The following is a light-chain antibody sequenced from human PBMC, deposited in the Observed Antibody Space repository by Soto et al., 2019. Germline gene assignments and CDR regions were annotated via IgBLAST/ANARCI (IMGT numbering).Light chain of an antibody. CDR2: EVS. V-gene: IGLV2-14*03. CDR1: NSDIGTHNS. CDR3: APNTPPGV. Sequence: QSALTQPASVSGSPGQSISISCTGTNSDIGTHNSVSWYRQHPGKAPKLIIYEVSKRPSGISNRFSGSKSANTASLTISGLQADDEADYFCAPNTPPGVFGGGTKLNVL. J-gene: IGLJ3*02.